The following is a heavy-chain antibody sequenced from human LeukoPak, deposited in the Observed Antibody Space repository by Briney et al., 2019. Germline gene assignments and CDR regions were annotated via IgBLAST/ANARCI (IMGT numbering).Heavy chain of an antibody. Sequence: SVKVSCKASRGTFTSYAISWVRQAPGQGLEWMGRMIPILGIANYAQKFQGRVTITADKSTSTAYMELSSLRSEDTAVYYCATAIVDYYGSGSYMDDYYYYGMDVWGQGTTVTVSS. J-gene: IGHJ6*02. CDR3: ATAIVDYYGSGSYMDDYYYYGMDV. CDR2: MIPILGIA. D-gene: IGHD3-10*01. CDR1: RGTFTSYA. V-gene: IGHV1-69*04.